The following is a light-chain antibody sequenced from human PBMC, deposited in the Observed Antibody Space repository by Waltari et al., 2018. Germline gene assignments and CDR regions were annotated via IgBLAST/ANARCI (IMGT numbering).Light chain of an antibody. CDR2: RDS. Sequence: SYELTQPSSVSVSPGQTAKITCSGDILTEKYARWFQQKPGQAPVRLVYRDSGWPAGVPETFSGSSSGPTVTLTISGAQDEDEADYYCYSASDDNLIFGGGTKLTVL. V-gene: IGLV3-27*01. J-gene: IGLJ2*01. CDR3: YSASDDNLI. CDR1: ILTEKY.